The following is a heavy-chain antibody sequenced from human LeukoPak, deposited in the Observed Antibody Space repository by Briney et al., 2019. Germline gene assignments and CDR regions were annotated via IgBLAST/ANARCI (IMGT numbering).Heavy chain of an antibody. V-gene: IGHV4-59*01. Sequence: PSETLSLTCTVSGGSISSYYWSWIRQPPGKGLEWIGYIYYSGSTNYNPSLKSRVTISVDTSKNQFSLKLSSATAADTAVYYCARDHPSYGDYGAFDYWGQGTLVTVSS. J-gene: IGHJ4*02. CDR1: GGSISSYY. CDR3: ARDHPSYGDYGAFDY. D-gene: IGHD4-17*01. CDR2: IYYSGST.